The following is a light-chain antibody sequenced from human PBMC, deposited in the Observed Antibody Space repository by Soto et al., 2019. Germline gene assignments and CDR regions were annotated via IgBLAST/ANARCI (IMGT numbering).Light chain of an antibody. CDR3: ISYTSSSTLYV. Sequence: QSALTQPASVSGSPGQSITISCTGTSSDVGGYNFVSWYQLYPDKAPKLMIYEVTNRPSGVSNRFSGSKSGNTASLTISGLQAEDEANYYCISYTSSSTLYVFGTGTKVTVL. J-gene: IGLJ1*01. V-gene: IGLV2-14*01. CDR2: EVT. CDR1: SSDVGGYNF.